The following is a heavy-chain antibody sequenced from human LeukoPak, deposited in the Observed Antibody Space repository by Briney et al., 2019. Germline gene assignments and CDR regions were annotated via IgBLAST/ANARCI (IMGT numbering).Heavy chain of an antibody. D-gene: IGHD3-16*01. CDR2: IIPIFGTA. CDR3: ARAPEIRSHFDY. V-gene: IGHV1-69*13. J-gene: IGHJ4*02. Sequence: SVKVSCKASGGTFISYAISWVRQAPGQGLEWMGGIIPIFGTANYAQKFQGRVTITADESTSTAYMELSSLRSEDTAVYYCARAPEIRSHFDYWGQGTLVTVSS. CDR1: GGTFISYA.